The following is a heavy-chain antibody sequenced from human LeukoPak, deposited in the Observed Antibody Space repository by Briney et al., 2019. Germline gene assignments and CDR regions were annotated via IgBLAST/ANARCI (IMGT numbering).Heavy chain of an antibody. CDR2: ISYDGSNK. CDR1: GFTFSSDG. V-gene: IGHV3-30*18. J-gene: IGHJ4*02. D-gene: IGHD6-13*01. CDR3: AEAPIAAAGIYYFDY. Sequence: WGALRLSCAESGFTFSSDGVYWVGHAPGKGLEWVAVISYDGSNKYYADSVKGRFTISRDNSKNTLYLQMNSLRAEDTAVYYCAEAPIAAAGIYYFDYWGQGTLVTVSS.